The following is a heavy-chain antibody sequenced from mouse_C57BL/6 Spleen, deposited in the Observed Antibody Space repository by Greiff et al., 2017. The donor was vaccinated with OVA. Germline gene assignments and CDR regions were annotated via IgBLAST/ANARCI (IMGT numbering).Heavy chain of an antibody. V-gene: IGHV5-4*01. CDR1: GFTFSSYA. Sequence: EVQVVESGGGLVKPGGSLKLSCAASGFTFSSYAMSWVRQTPEKRLEWVATISDGGSYTYYPDNVKGRFTISRDNAKNNLYLQMSHLKSEDTAMYYCAREDYGSFLGYWGQGTTLTVSS. J-gene: IGHJ2*01. D-gene: IGHD1-1*01. CDR2: ISDGGSYT. CDR3: AREDYGSFLGY.